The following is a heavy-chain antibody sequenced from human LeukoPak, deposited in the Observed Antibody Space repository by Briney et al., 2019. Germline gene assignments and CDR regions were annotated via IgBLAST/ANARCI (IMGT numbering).Heavy chain of an antibody. Sequence: ASVKVSCKASGYTFTGYYMHWVRQAPGQGLEWMGWINPNSGGTNYAQKFQGRVTMTRDTSISTAYMELSRLRSDDTAVYYCARGLGYCSSTSCYVGFDYWGQGTLVTVSS. D-gene: IGHD2-2*01. CDR3: ARGLGYCSSTSCYVGFDY. V-gene: IGHV1-2*02. J-gene: IGHJ4*02. CDR2: INPNSGGT. CDR1: GYTFTGYY.